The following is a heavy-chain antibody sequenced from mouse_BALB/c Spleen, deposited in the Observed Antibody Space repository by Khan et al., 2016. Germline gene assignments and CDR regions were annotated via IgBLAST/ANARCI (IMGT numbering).Heavy chain of an antibody. J-gene: IGHJ3*01. CDR2: INLDSSTI. D-gene: IGHD1-2*01. V-gene: IGHV4-1*02. Sequence: EVKLLESGGGLVQPGGSLKLSCAASGFDFSRYWMSWVRQAPGKGLEWIGEINLDSSTINYTPSLKDKFIISRDNAKNTLYLQMSKVRSEDTALXSWASLQYYGSFAYWGQGTLVTVSA. CDR3: ASLQYYGSFAY. CDR1: GFDFSRYW.